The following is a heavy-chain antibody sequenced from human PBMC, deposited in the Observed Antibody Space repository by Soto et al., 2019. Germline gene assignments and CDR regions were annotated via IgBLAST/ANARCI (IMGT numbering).Heavy chain of an antibody. CDR2: IYYSGST. CDR1: DGSIGSYY. Sequence: SETLSLTCTVSDGSIGSYYWSWIRQPPGKGLEWIGYIYYSGSTNYNPSLKSRVTISLDTSKNQLSLRLSYVTAADTAVYYCARGRGGPYYAFDIWGQGTRVTVS. J-gene: IGHJ3*02. D-gene: IGHD1-26*01. CDR3: ARGRGGPYYAFDI. V-gene: IGHV4-59*01.